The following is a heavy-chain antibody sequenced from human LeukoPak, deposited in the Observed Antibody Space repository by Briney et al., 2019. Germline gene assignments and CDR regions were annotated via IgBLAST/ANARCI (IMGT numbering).Heavy chain of an antibody. V-gene: IGHV1-18*01. CDR1: GYTFTSYG. CDR3: ARAHGAKALSPIGFDY. CDR2: ISAYNGNT. J-gene: IGHJ4*02. D-gene: IGHD1-26*01. Sequence: ASVKVSCKASGYTFTSYGISWVRQAPGQGLEWMGWISAYNGNTNYAQKLQGRVTMTTDTSTSTAYMELRSLRSDDTAVYYCARAHGAKALSPIGFDYWGQGTLVTVSS.